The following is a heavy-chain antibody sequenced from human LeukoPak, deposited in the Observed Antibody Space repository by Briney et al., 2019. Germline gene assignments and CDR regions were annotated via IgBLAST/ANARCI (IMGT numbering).Heavy chain of an antibody. CDR2: ISGSGGST. Sequence: GGSLRLSCAASGFTFSSYAMSWVRQAPGKGLEWVSAISGSGGSTYYADSVKGRFTISRDNSKNTLYLQMNSLRAEDTAVYYCAAGEWELRLPYNWFDPWGQGTLVTVSS. CDR3: AAGEWELRLPYNWFDP. J-gene: IGHJ5*02. V-gene: IGHV3-23*01. D-gene: IGHD1-26*01. CDR1: GFTFSSYA.